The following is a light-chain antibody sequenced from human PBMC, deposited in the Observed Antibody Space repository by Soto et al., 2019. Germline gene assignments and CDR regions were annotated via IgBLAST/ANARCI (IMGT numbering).Light chain of an antibody. J-gene: IGKJ5*01. CDR2: GAS. CDR3: QQFNNYLSIT. Sequence: EIVLTQAPDTLSLSPGERTTLSCRASQSVTTSLAWYQQKTGQPPRLLISGASRRATGIPDRFSGSGSGTDFTLTISSLQPEDFATYYCQQFNNYLSITFGQGTRLEIK. V-gene: IGKV3D-15*01. CDR1: QSVTTS.